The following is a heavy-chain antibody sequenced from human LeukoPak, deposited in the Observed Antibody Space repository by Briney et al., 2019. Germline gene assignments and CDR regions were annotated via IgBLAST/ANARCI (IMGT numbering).Heavy chain of an antibody. D-gene: IGHD6-13*01. CDR3: ARDEDSSSWYGAFDI. J-gene: IGHJ3*02. V-gene: IGHV1-18*01. CDR1: GYTFTSYG. CDR2: ISAYNGNT. Sequence: ASVKVSCKASGYTFTSYGISWVRQAPGQGLEWMGWISAYNGNTNYAQKLQGRVTMTTDTSTSTAYMELRSLRSEDTAVYYCARDEDSSSWYGAFDIWGQGTMVTVSS.